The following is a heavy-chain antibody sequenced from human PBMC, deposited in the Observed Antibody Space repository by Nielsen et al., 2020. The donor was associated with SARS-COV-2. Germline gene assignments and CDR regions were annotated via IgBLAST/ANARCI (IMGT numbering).Heavy chain of an antibody. CDR2: ISWNSGSI. Sequence: GGSLRLSCAASGFTFDDYAMHWVRQAPGKGLERVSGISWNSGSIGYADSVKGRFTISRDNAKNSLYLQMNSLRAEDTALYYCAKDTHPDYYDSSGYYYAFQHWGQGTLVTVSS. CDR3: AKDTHPDYYDSSGYYYAFQH. V-gene: IGHV3-9*01. J-gene: IGHJ1*01. D-gene: IGHD3-22*01. CDR1: GFTFDDYA.